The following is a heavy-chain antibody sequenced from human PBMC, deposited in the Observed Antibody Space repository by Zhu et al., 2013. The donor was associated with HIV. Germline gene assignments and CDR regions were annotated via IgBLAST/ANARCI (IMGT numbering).Heavy chain of an antibody. V-gene: IGHV1-2*02. CDR1: GYTFTGYY. D-gene: IGHD3-10*01. CDR3: ARVRGEGDGAYYYHYMDV. Sequence: QVQLVQSGAEVKKPGASVKVSCKASGYTFTGYYIHWVRQAPGQGLEWMGCINSNSGGTNYAQRFQGRVTMTRDTSISTAYMELSRLRSDDTAVYYCARVRGEGDGAYYYHYMDVWGKGTTVTVSS. J-gene: IGHJ6*03. CDR2: INSNSGGT.